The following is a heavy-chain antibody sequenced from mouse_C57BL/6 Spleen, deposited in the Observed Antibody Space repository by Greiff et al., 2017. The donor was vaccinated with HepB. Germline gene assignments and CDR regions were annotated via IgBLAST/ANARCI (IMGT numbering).Heavy chain of an antibody. CDR2: IDPSDSYT. CDR1: GYTFTSYW. V-gene: IGHV1-50*01. J-gene: IGHJ2*01. CDR3: ARAAQAKYDYDY. D-gene: IGHD3-2*02. Sequence: QVQLQQPGAELVKPGASVKLSCKASGYTFTSYWMQWVKQRPGQGLEWIGEIDPSDSYTNYNQKFKGKATLTVDTSSSTAYMQLSSLTSEDSAVYYCARAAQAKYDYDYWGQGTTLTVAS.